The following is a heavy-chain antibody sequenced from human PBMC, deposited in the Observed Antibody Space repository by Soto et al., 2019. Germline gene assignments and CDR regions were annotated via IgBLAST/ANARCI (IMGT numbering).Heavy chain of an antibody. CDR3: ASGGYYFDRSVSSVKISSFDY. J-gene: IGHJ4*02. CDR1: GFTFSSYA. V-gene: IGHV3-23*01. CDR2: ISTSGGST. Sequence: GGSLRLSCAASGFTFSSYAMNWVRQAPGKGLEWVSSISTSGGSTYYADSVKGRLTISRDNSKSTLYLQMNSLRAEDTAVYYCASGGYYFDRSVSSVKISSFDYWGQGTLATVSS. D-gene: IGHD3-22*01.